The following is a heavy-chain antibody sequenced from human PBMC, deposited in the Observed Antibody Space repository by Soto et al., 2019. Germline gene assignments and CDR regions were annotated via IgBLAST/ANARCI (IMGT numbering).Heavy chain of an antibody. Sequence: QVQLQESGPGLVKPSETLSLTCTVSGGSISSYYWSWIRQPPGKGLEWIGYIYYSGSTNYNPSLKSRVTISVDASKNQFALKLSSVTAADTAVYYCARHQLGGDAFDIWGQGTMVTVSS. D-gene: IGHD1-1*01. CDR1: GGSISSYY. J-gene: IGHJ3*02. V-gene: IGHV4-59*08. CDR3: ARHQLGGDAFDI. CDR2: IYYSGST.